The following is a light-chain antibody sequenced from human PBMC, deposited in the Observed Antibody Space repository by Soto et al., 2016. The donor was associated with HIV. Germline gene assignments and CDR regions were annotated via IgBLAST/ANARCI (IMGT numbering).Light chain of an antibody. CDR2: KSS. Sequence: DIQMTQSPSTLSASVGDRVTITCRASQSISTWLAWYQQKPGKAPKILVYKSSTLESGVPSRFSGSGSGTEFTLTISSLQPDDFATYYCQQYSTFSLWTFGQGTKVEIK. CDR1: QSISTW. V-gene: IGKV1-5*03. CDR3: QQYSTFSLWT. J-gene: IGKJ1*01.